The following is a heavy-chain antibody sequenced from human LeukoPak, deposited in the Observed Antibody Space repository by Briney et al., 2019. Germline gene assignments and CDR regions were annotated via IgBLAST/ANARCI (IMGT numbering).Heavy chain of an antibody. CDR1: GGSISSGGYY. Sequence: PSETLSLTCTVSGGSISSGGYYWSWIRQHPGKGLEWIGYIYYSGSTYYNPSLKSRVTISVDTSKNQFSLKLSSVTAADTAVYYCAREPLVGATYGVWFDPWGQGTLVTVSS. CDR3: AREPLVGATYGVWFDP. D-gene: IGHD1-26*01. CDR2: IYYSGST. J-gene: IGHJ5*02. V-gene: IGHV4-31*03.